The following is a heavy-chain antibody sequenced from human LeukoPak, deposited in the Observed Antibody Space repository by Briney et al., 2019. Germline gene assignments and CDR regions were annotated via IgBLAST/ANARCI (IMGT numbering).Heavy chain of an antibody. D-gene: IGHD6-13*01. Sequence: PGGSLRLSCAASGFSFNSYDMQWVRQSPGKGLEWVTFIRYDGSEKYYVDSVEGRFTISRDNSKNTLYLQMNSLRAEDTAVYYCATSVTGYISPFYYWGQGTLVTVSP. J-gene: IGHJ4*02. CDR1: GFSFNSYD. CDR3: ATSVTGYISPFYY. V-gene: IGHV3-30*02. CDR2: IRYDGSEK.